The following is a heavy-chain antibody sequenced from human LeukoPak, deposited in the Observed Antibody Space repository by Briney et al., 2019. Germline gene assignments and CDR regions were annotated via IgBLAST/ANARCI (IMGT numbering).Heavy chain of an antibody. CDR2: ISSSSSYI. V-gene: IGHV3-21*01. J-gene: IGHJ4*02. Sequence: PGGSLRLSCAASGFTFSSYSMNWVRQAPGKGLEWVSSISSSSSYIYYADSVKGRFTISRDNAKNSLYLRMNSLRAEDTAVYYCARVTCSSTSCYTRGNFDYWGQGTLVTVSS. CDR3: ARVTCSSTSCYTRGNFDY. CDR1: GFTFSSYS. D-gene: IGHD2-2*02.